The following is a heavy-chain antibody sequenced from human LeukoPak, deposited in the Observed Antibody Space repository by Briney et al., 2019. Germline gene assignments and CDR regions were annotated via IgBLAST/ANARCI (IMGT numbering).Heavy chain of an antibody. CDR2: ISYDGSNK. CDR3: ARVGPAVAGQNLDY. Sequence: GGSLRLSCAASGFTFSSYGMHWVRQAPGKGLEWVAVISYDGSNKYYADSVKGRFTISRDNAKNSLYLQMNSLRAEDTAVYYCARVGPAVAGQNLDYWGQGTLVTVSS. D-gene: IGHD6-19*01. V-gene: IGHV3-30*03. J-gene: IGHJ4*02. CDR1: GFTFSSYG.